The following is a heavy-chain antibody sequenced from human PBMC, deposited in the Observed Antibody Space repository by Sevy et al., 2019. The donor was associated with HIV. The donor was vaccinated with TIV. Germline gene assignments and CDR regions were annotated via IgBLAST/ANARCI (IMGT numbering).Heavy chain of an antibody. D-gene: IGHD3-22*01. CDR2: FDPEYDET. CDR3: ATTKDYYDSSAYPFDY. J-gene: IGHJ4*02. V-gene: IGHV1-24*01. CDR1: GYTLTGFS. Sequence: ASVKVSCKVSGYTLTGFSMHWVRQAPGKGLEWMATFDPEYDETIYAQKFQGRVTMTEDTSTDTAYMELSSLRSEDTAVYYCATTKDYYDSSAYPFDYWGQGTLVTVSS.